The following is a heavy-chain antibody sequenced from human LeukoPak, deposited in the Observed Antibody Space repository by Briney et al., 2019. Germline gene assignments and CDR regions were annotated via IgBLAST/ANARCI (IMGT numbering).Heavy chain of an antibody. V-gene: IGHV3-9*01. J-gene: IGHJ4*02. CDR3: AKDRDGYNLPDY. Sequence: PGGSLRLSCAVSGFIFDDYAMHWVRQAPGKGLEWVSGITWGRDNLAYAASVKGRFTISRDNSKTSLYLQMNSLRTEDTALYYCAKDRDGYNLPDYWGQGTLVTVSS. CDR2: ITWGRDNL. D-gene: IGHD5-24*01. CDR1: GFIFDDYA.